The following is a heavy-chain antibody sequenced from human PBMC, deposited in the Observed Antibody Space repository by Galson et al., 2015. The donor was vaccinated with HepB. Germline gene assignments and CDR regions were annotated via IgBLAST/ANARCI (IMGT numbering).Heavy chain of an antibody. CDR3: VKDLGGGSCYPPTCWYFDL. Sequence: SLRLSCAASGFTFSSYAMHWVRQAPGKGLEYVSAISSNGGSTYYADSVKGRFTISRDNSKNTLYLQMSSLRAEDTAVYYCVKDLGGGSCYPPTCWYFDLWGRGTLATVSS. CDR1: GFTFSSYA. J-gene: IGHJ2*01. D-gene: IGHD2-15*01. V-gene: IGHV3-64D*06. CDR2: ISSNGGST.